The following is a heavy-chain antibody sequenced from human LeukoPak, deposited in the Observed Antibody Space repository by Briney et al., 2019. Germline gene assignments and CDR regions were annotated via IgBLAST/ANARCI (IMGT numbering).Heavy chain of an antibody. J-gene: IGHJ6*03. CDR3: GSCLYYYYYMDV. CDR2: IYHSGST. V-gene: IGHV4-38-2*01. Sequence: SETLSLACAVSGYSISSGYYWGWIRQPPGKGLEWIGSIYHSGSTYYNPSLKSRVTISVDTSKNQFSLKLSSVAAADTAVYYCGSCLYYYYYMDVWGKGTTVTVSS. CDR1: GYSISSGYY.